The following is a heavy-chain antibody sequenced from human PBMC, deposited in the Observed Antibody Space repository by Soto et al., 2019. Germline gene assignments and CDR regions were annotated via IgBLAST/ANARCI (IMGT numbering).Heavy chain of an antibody. Sequence: GESLKISCKGSGYSFTSYWIGWVRQMPGKGLEWMGIIYPGDSDTRYSPSFQGQVTISADKSISTAYLQWSSLKASDTAMYYCARTYYDFWSGYYVYYYYYGMDVWGQGTTVTVSS. D-gene: IGHD3-3*01. J-gene: IGHJ6*02. CDR3: ARTYYDFWSGYYVYYYYYGMDV. CDR1: GYSFTSYW. CDR2: IYPGDSDT. V-gene: IGHV5-51*01.